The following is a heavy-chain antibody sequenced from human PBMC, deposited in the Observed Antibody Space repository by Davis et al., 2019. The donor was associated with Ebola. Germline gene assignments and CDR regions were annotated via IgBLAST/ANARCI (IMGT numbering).Heavy chain of an antibody. J-gene: IGHJ5*02. D-gene: IGHD6-19*01. V-gene: IGHV3-74*01. CDR1: GFTFSSYW. Sequence: HTGGSLRLSCAASGFTFSSYWMHWVRQAPGKGLVWVSRINSDGSSTSYAVSVKGRFTISRDNAKNTLYLQMNSLRAEDTAVYYCARDRGGRQWLVPYNWFDPWGQGTLVTVSS. CDR2: INSDGSST. CDR3: ARDRGGRQWLVPYNWFDP.